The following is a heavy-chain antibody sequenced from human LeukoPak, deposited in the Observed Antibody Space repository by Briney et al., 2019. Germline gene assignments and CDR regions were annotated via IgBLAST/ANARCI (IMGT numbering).Heavy chain of an antibody. CDR2: IYTSGST. Sequence: SETLSLTCTVSGGSISSGSYYWSWIRQPAGKGLEWIGRIYTSGSTNYNPSLKSRVTISVDTSKNQFSLKLISVTAADTAVYYCAREQPYCGGDCYSDYWGQGTLVTVSS. V-gene: IGHV4-61*02. CDR3: AREQPYCGGDCYSDY. D-gene: IGHD2-21*02. J-gene: IGHJ4*02. CDR1: GGSISSGSYY.